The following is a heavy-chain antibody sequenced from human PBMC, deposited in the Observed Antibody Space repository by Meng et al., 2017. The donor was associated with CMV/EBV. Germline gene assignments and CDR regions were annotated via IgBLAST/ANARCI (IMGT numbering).Heavy chain of an antibody. V-gene: IGHV4-34*01. CDR1: GGSFSGYY. J-gene: IGHJ4*02. CDR3: ARGSIAARLGLGD. D-gene: IGHD6-6*01. CDR2: INHSGST. Sequence: QVQLQQWGAGILKPSETLSLTCAVYGGSFSGYYWSWIRQPPGKGLEWIGEINHSGSTNYNPSLKSRVTISVDTSKNQFSLKLSSVTAADTAVYYCARGSIAARLGLGDWGQGTLVTVSS.